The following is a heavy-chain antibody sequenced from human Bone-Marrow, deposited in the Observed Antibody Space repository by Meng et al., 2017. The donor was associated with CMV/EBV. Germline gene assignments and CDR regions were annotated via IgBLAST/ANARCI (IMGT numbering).Heavy chain of an antibody. D-gene: IGHD5-18*01. Sequence: GESLKISCAASGFTFSSYAMHWVRQAPGKGLEWVAVISYDRSNKYYADSVKGRFTISRDNSKNTLYLQMNSLRAEDTAVYYCARVSATAMVLIYYGMDVWGQGTTVTVSS. CDR3: ARVSATAMVLIYYGMDV. J-gene: IGHJ6*02. CDR1: GFTFSSYA. CDR2: ISYDRSNK. V-gene: IGHV3-30*04.